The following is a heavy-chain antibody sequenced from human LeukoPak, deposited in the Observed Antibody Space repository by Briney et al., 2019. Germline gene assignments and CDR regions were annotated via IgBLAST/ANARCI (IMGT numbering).Heavy chain of an antibody. J-gene: IGHJ4*02. D-gene: IGHD5-18*01. V-gene: IGHV3-20*04. Sequence: GGSLRLSCAASGFTFSDYGMSWVRQTPGKGLEWVAGINWNGGSTGYAVSVRGRFIISRDDANNFLHLHMNSLRAEGTAFYYCVRSFNTYGYPTGYWGQGTLVTVSS. CDR2: INWNGGST. CDR1: GFTFSDYG. CDR3: VRSFNTYGYPTGY.